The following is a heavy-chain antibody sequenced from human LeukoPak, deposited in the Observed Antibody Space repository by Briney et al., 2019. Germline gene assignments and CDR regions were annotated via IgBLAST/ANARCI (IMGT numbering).Heavy chain of an antibody. D-gene: IGHD3-22*01. CDR2: IRYDGSNK. V-gene: IGHV3-30*02. CDR3: ARSDYYYDSSGYFN. Sequence: PGGSLRLSCAASGFTFSSYGMHWVRQAPGKGLEWVAFIRYDGSNKYYADSVKGRFTISRDNSKNTLYLHVNSLRPEDTAVYYCARSDYYYDSSGYFNWGQGTLVTVSS. J-gene: IGHJ4*02. CDR1: GFTFSSYG.